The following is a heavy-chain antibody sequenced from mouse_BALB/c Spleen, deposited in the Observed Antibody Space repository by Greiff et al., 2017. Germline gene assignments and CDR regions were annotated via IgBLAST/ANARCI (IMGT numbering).Heavy chain of an antibody. Sequence: QVQLQQPGAELVKPGASVKMSCKASGYTFTSYNMHWVKQTPGQGLEWIGAIYPGNGDTSYNQKFKGKATLTADKSSSTAYMQLSSLTSEDSAVYYCARDYGNYDYYAMDYWGQGTSVTVSS. CDR1: GYTFTSYN. D-gene: IGHD2-1*01. CDR3: ARDYGNYDYYAMDY. J-gene: IGHJ4*01. CDR2: IYPGNGDT. V-gene: IGHV1-12*01.